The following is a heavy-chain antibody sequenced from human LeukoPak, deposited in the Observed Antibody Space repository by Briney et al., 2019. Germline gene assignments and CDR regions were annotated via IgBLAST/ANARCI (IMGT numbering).Heavy chain of an antibody. CDR2: IYTGGST. Sequence: SETLSLTCTVSRGSISYFYWSWIRQPPGKGLEWIGYIYTGGSTKYNPSLKSRVTISVDTSKNQFSLKLSSVTAADTAVYYCARGARGPGYYYYYMDVWGKGTTVTVSS. V-gene: IGHV4-4*09. D-gene: IGHD3-10*01. CDR1: RGSISYFY. J-gene: IGHJ6*03. CDR3: ARGARGPGYYYYYMDV.